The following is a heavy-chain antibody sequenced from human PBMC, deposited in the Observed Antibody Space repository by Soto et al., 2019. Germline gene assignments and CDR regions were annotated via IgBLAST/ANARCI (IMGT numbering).Heavy chain of an antibody. CDR3: ARDGRGYDFWSGYYLGWFDP. D-gene: IGHD3-3*01. Sequence: QVQLVQSGAEVKKPGSSVKVSCKASGGTFSSYAISWVRQAPGQGLEWMGGIIPIFGTANYAQKFQGRVTITADETTSTAYIGLSRLRSEDTAVYYCARDGRGYDFWSGYYLGWFDPWGQGTLGTVSS. CDR1: GGTFSSYA. J-gene: IGHJ5*02. V-gene: IGHV1-69*01. CDR2: IIPIFGTA.